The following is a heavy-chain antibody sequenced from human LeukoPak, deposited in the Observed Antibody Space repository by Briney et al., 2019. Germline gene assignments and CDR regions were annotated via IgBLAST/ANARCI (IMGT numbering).Heavy chain of an antibody. CDR3: ARDLPDYGDYVGAFDI. J-gene: IGHJ3*02. CDR1: GFTFSSYS. V-gene: IGHV3-21*01. CDR2: ISSSSSYI. Sequence: PGGSLRLSCAASGFTFSSYSMNWVRQAPGKGLEWVSSISSSSSYIYYADSVKGRFTISRDNAKNSLYLQMNSLRAEDTAVYYCARDLPDYGDYVGAFDIWGQGTMVTVSS. D-gene: IGHD4-17*01.